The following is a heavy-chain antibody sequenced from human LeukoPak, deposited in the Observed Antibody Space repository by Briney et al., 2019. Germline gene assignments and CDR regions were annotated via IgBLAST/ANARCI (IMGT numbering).Heavy chain of an antibody. J-gene: IGHJ4*02. CDR3: AHRQMMRADGSETYYNEGFDY. CDR2: VYWDDDQ. D-gene: IGHD3-10*01. V-gene: IGHV2-5*02. Sequence: SGPTLVKPTQTLTVTCTFSGFSLTTRGVTVGWIRQPPGKALERLALVYWDDDQRHSPSLKTRLTITKDTSKNQVVLTMTNMGPVDTATYYCAHRQMMRADGSETYYNEGFDYWGQGVLVTVSS. CDR1: GFSLTTRGVT.